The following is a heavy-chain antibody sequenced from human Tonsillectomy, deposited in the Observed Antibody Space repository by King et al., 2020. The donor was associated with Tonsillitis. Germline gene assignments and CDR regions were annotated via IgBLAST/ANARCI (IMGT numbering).Heavy chain of an antibody. CDR1: GFTFSSYC. D-gene: IGHD5-18*01. Sequence: VQLVESGGGVVQPGGSLRLSCAASGFTFSSYCMHWVRQAPGKGLEWVAFIRYDGSNKYYAESVKGRFTISRDNSKNTLYLQMNSLGAEDTAVYYCAKGGGDTTMPIDYWGQGTLVTVSS. V-gene: IGHV3-30*02. CDR2: IRYDGSNK. J-gene: IGHJ4*02. CDR3: AKGGGDTTMPIDY.